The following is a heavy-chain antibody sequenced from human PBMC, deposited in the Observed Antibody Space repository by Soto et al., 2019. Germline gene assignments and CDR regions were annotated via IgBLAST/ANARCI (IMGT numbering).Heavy chain of an antibody. Sequence: SETLSLTCTVSGGSISSYYWSWIRQPPGKGLEWIGYIYYSGSTNYNPSLKSRVTISVDTSKNQFSLKLSSVTAADTAVCYCARATRYYYPSGSSLAFDLWGQGTMVTVSS. D-gene: IGHD3-10*01. J-gene: IGHJ3*01. CDR3: ARATRYYYPSGSSLAFDL. V-gene: IGHV4-59*01. CDR1: GGSISSYY. CDR2: IYYSGST.